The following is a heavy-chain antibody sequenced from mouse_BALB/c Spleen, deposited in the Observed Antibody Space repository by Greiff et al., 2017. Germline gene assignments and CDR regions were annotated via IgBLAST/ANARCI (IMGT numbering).Heavy chain of an antibody. CDR2: INPSNGGT. D-gene: IGHD1-1*01. Sequence: VQLQESGPELVKPGASVKIPCKASGYTFTDYNMGWVKQSHGKGLEWIGDINPSNGGTIYNKKFKGKATLTVDKSSSTAYMELRSLTSEDTAVYFCARRYRSDWCFDVWGAGTPVTVSS. CDR1: GYTFTDYN. V-gene: IGHV1-18*01. J-gene: IGHJ1*01. CDR3: ARRYRSDWCFDV.